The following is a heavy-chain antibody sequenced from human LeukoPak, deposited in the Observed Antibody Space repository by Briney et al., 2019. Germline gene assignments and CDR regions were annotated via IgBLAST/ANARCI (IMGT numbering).Heavy chain of an antibody. CDR2: IRSAVETT. Sequence: GGSLRLSCAASGFTMSHYGVSWVRQAPGEGLEWISGIRSAVETTHYADSVKGRFIISRDDSKNALSLQLNSLRPEDTALYYCAKHFCTGLDCSLFDSWGQGTLVTVSS. J-gene: IGHJ4*02. CDR3: AKHFCTGLDCSLFDS. CDR1: GFTMSHYG. V-gene: IGHV3-23*01. D-gene: IGHD3/OR15-3a*01.